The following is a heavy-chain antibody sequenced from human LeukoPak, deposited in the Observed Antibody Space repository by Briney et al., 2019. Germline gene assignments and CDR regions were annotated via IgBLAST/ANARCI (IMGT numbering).Heavy chain of an antibody. CDR3: AKPVDTAMVGSS. Sequence: QTGGSLRLSCTASGFTFTNSAISWVRQAPGKGLEWVAVISYDGSNKYYADSVKGRFTISRDNSKNTLYLQMNSLRAEDTAVYYCAKPVDTAMVGSSWGQGTLVTVSS. V-gene: IGHV3-30*18. J-gene: IGHJ5*02. CDR1: GFTFTNSA. D-gene: IGHD5-18*01. CDR2: ISYDGSNK.